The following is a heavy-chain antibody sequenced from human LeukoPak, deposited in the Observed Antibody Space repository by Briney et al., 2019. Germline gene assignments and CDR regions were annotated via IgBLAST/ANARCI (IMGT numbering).Heavy chain of an antibody. CDR1: GYTFTGYY. J-gene: IGHJ6*03. V-gene: IGHV1-2*02. CDR3: ARVFYSYRGDSFYYYMDV. D-gene: IGHD3-10*01. CDR2: INPNSGGT. Sequence: ASVKVSCKASGYTFTGYYMHWVRQAPGQGLEWMGWINPNSGGTNYAQKFQGRVTMTRDTSNSTAYMELSRLRSDDTAVYYCARVFYSYRGDSFYYYMDVWGKGTTVTVSS.